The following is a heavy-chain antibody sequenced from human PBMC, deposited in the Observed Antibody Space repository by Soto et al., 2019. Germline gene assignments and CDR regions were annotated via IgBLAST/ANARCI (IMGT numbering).Heavy chain of an antibody. CDR3: ATSGPDSSGYYPTPPFDY. CDR2: ISYDGSNK. V-gene: IGHV3-30*03. Sequence: QVQLVESGGGMVQPGRSLRLSCAASGFTFSSYGMHWVRQAPGKGLEWVAVISYDGSNKYYADSVKGRFTISRDNSKNTLYLQMNSLRAEDTAVYYCATSGPDSSGYYPTPPFDYWGQGTLVTVSS. CDR1: GFTFSSYG. J-gene: IGHJ4*02. D-gene: IGHD3-22*01.